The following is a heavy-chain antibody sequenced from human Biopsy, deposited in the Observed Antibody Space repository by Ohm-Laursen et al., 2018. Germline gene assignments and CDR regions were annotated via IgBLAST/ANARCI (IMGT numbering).Heavy chain of an antibody. D-gene: IGHD3-10*01. V-gene: IGHV1-8*01. CDR2: MNPNSGYT. CDR1: GYTFTSYE. Sequence: SVKVSCNASGYTFTSYEINWVRQATGQGLEWMGGMNPNSGYTGYAQKFQGRVTMTRNTSISTAYMEVSSLRSEDTAVYYCARGRNPVWFGEDLDYWGQGTPVTVSS. CDR3: ARGRNPVWFGEDLDY. J-gene: IGHJ4*02.